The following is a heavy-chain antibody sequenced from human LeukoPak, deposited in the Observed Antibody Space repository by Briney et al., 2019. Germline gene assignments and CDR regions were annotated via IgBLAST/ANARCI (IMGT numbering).Heavy chain of an antibody. V-gene: IGHV1-69*04. CDR2: IIPILGIA. Sequence: SVKVSCKASGGTFSSYTISWVRQAPGQGLEWMGRIIPILGIANYAQKFQGRVTITADKSTSTAYMELSSLRSEDTAVYYCAREEAAHAYNWFDPWGQGTLVIVSS. CDR3: AREEAAHAYNWFDP. D-gene: IGHD6-6*01. J-gene: IGHJ5*02. CDR1: GGTFSSYT.